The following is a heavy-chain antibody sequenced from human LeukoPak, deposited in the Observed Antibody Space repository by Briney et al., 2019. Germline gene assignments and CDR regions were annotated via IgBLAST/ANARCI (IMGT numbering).Heavy chain of an antibody. CDR1: GYSISSSYY. CDR2: IHYSGST. Sequence: PSETLPLTCSVSGYSISSSYYWGWIRQPPGKGLEWIGNIHYSGSTQYNPSLKSRVTISADTSKNQFSLKLSSVTAADTAVYYCVRPPGIAVAWFDPWGQGTLVTVSS. J-gene: IGHJ5*02. CDR3: VRPPGIAVAWFDP. V-gene: IGHV4-39*01. D-gene: IGHD6-19*01.